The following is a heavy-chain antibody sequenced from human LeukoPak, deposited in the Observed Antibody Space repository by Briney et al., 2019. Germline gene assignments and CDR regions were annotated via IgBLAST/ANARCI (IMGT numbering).Heavy chain of an antibody. J-gene: IGHJ3*02. D-gene: IGHD3-22*01. Sequence: SETLSLTCSVSGDSISSGSYYWSWIRQPAGKGLEWIGRIYTSGSTNYNPSLKSRVTMSVDTSKNQFSLKLSSVTAADTAVYYCSGYSWNAFDIWGQGTMVTVSS. CDR3: SGYSWNAFDI. V-gene: IGHV4-61*02. CDR1: GDSISSGSYY. CDR2: IYTSGST.